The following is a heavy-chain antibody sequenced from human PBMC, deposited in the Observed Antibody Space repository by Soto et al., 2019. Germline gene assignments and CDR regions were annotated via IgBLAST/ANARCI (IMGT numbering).Heavy chain of an antibody. D-gene: IGHD6-19*01. CDR1: GFTFGDYA. J-gene: IGHJ4*02. V-gene: IGHV3-49*04. CDR2: IRSQVFGGTA. Sequence: PGGSLRLSCTASGFTFGDYAMSWVRQAPGEGLEWVGFIRSQVFGGTAEHAASVKGRFTISRDDSKGIAYLQMNSLRAEDTAVYYCVKDRSSSDWYGYFAYWGQGTLVTVSS. CDR3: VKDRSSSDWYGYFAY.